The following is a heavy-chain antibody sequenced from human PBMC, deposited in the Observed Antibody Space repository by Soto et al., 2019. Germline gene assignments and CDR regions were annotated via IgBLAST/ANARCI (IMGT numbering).Heavy chain of an antibody. J-gene: IGHJ6*02. Sequence: EVQLVESGGGLVQPGRSLRLSCVTSGFTFDDYAMHWVRQAPGKGLEWVSGVSWNSDTIGYADSVKGRFSISRDSAKKSLYLQMNSLRPEDTALYYCAKVGGFGSYYGWGMDVWGQGTTVTVSS. CDR2: VSWNSDTI. D-gene: IGHD3-10*01. V-gene: IGHV3-9*01. CDR3: AKVGGFGSYYGWGMDV. CDR1: GFTFDDYA.